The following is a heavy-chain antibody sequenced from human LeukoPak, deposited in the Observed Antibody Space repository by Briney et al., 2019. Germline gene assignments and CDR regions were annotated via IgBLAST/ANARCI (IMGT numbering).Heavy chain of an antibody. CDR2: IKQDGSEK. CDR3: ARDARTGKERSDAFDI. V-gene: IGHV3-7*01. J-gene: IGHJ3*02. Sequence: GGSLRLSCAASGFTFSSYWMSWVRQAPGKGLEWVANIKQDGSEKYYVDFVKGRFTISRDNAKNSLYLQMNSLRAEDTAVYYCARDARTGKERSDAFDIWGQGTMVTVSS. CDR1: GFTFSSYW. D-gene: IGHD1-1*01.